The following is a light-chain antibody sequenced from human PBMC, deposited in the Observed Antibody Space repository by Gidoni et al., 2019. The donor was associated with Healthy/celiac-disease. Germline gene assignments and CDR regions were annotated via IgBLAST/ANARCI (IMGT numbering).Light chain of an antibody. V-gene: IGKV3-15*01. CDR3: QQYNNWLTWT. J-gene: IGKJ1*01. CDR1: QSVSSN. CDR2: GAF. Sequence: EIVMTQSPATLSVSPGERATLSCRASQSVSSNLAWYQQKPGQAPRLLIYGAFTRATGIPARFSGSGCGTEFTLTISSMQSEDVAVYYCQQYNNWLTWTFGQXTKVEIK.